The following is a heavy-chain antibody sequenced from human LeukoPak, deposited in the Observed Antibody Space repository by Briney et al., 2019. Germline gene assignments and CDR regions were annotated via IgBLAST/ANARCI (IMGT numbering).Heavy chain of an antibody. CDR1: GFTFSSSY. D-gene: IGHD1-1*01. J-gene: IGHJ5*02. CDR2: IYSGGTT. V-gene: IGHV3-53*01. Sequence: GGSLRLSCAASGFTFSSSYMSWVRQAPGKGLEWVSAIYSGGTTYYADSVMGRFAISRDNSKNTLYLQMNSLRAEDTGVYYCARVSLSTRYFWFDPWGQGTLVTVSS. CDR3: ARVSLSTRYFWFDP.